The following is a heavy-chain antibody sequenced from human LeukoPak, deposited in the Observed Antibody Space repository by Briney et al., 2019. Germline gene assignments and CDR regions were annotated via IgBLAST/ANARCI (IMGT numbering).Heavy chain of an antibody. V-gene: IGHV1-8*01. CDR1: GYTFTSYD. Sequence: ASVKVSCKASGYTFTSYDINWVRQATGQGLEWMGWMNPNSGNTGYAQKFQGRVTMTRNTSISTAYMELSSLRSEDTAVYYCARARVWFGELLPYYFDYWGQGTLVTVSS. CDR3: ARARVWFGELLPYYFDY. J-gene: IGHJ4*02. D-gene: IGHD3-10*01. CDR2: MNPNSGNT.